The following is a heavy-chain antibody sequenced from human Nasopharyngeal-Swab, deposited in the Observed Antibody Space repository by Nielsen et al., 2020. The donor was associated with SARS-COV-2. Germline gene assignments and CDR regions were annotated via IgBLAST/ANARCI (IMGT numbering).Heavy chain of an antibody. J-gene: IGHJ5*02. CDR1: GFTFSDYY. CDR3: ARDFGAPSSSWYDGDWFDP. D-gene: IGHD6-13*01. V-gene: IGHV3-11*01. CDR2: ISSSGSTI. Sequence: GESMKISCAASGFTFSDYYMSWIRQAPGKGLEWVSYISSSGSTIYYADSVKGRFTLSRDNAKNSLYLQMNSLRAEDTAVYYCARDFGAPSSSWYDGDWFDPWGQGTLVTVSS.